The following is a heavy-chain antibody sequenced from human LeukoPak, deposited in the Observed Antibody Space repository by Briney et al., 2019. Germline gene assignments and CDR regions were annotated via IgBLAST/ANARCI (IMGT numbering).Heavy chain of an antibody. D-gene: IGHD4-11*01. CDR1: GFTFSSFA. J-gene: IGHJ6*03. Sequence: SGGSLRLSCAASGFTFSSFAMHWVRQAPGKGLEWVAVISYNGSNKHYADSVKGRFTISRDNAKNSLYLQMNSLRAEDTAVYYCARSGLQSGGYYYYYMDVWGKGTTVTVSS. CDR3: ARSGLQSGGYYYYYMDV. V-gene: IGHV3-30-3*01. CDR2: ISYNGSNK.